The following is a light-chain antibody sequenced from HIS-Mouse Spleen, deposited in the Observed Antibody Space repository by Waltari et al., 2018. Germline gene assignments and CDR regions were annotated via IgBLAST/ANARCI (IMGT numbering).Light chain of an antibody. CDR1: SLRSYY. Sequence: SSELTQDPAVSVALGQTVRITCQGTSLRSYYAIRYQQKPGQAPVLVIYGKNNRPSGIPDRFSGSSSGNTASLTITGAQAEDEADYYCNSRDSSGNHVVFGGGTKLTVL. V-gene: IGLV3-19*01. CDR3: NSRDSSGNHVV. J-gene: IGLJ2*01. CDR2: GKN.